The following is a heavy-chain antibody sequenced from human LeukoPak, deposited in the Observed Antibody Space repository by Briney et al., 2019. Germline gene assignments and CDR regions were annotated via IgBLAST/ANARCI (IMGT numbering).Heavy chain of an antibody. Sequence: GGSLRLSCAASGFTFSSYWMSWVRQAPGKGLEWVSNIKQDGGEKYYVDSVKGRFTISRDNAKNSLYLQMNSLRAEDTAVYYCARDQMYNWISVGGFDYWGQGTLVSVSS. V-gene: IGHV3-7*01. CDR2: IKQDGGEK. D-gene: IGHD1-20*01. CDR1: GFTFSSYW. CDR3: ARDQMYNWISVGGFDY. J-gene: IGHJ4*02.